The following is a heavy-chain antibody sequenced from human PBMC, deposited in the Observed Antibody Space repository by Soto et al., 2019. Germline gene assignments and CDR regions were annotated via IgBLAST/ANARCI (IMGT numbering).Heavy chain of an antibody. D-gene: IGHD3-10*01. CDR1: GFTFRRHA. J-gene: IGHJ4*02. CDR2: ISRDGSNE. V-gene: IGHV3-30-3*01. CDR3: ARSRNGGVADSFDY. Sequence: QVQLVASGGGLVQQGRSLTLSCEASGFTFRRHAIHWVRQAPGKGLEWVAVISRDGSNEYYEDSVKGRFTISRDNSKNTLFLQLNSLRLEDTAVYYCARSRNGGVADSFDYWGQGTLVPVSS.